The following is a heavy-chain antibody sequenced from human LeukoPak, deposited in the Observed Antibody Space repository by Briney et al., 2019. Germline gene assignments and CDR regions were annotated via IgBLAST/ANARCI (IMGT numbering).Heavy chain of an antibody. D-gene: IGHD2-15*01. CDR3: AKDWATLNWFDP. J-gene: IGHJ5*02. CDR1: GFTFSSYG. Sequence: TGGSLRLSCAASGFTFSSYGMHWVRQAPGKGLEWVAVISYDGSNKYYADSVKGRFTISRDNSKNTLYLQMNSLRAEDTAVYYCAKDWATLNWFDPWGQGTLVTVSS. V-gene: IGHV3-30*18. CDR2: ISYDGSNK.